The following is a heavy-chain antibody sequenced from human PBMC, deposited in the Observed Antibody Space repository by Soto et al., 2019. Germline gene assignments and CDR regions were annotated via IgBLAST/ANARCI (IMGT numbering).Heavy chain of an antibody. J-gene: IGHJ6*02. D-gene: IGHD1-1*01. CDR1: VFTFSSYG. CDR2: IWYDGSNK. V-gene: IGHV3-33*01. CDR3: ARDLAGTTPYYYYGMDV. Sequence: GGSLRLSCAASVFTFSSYGMHWVRQAPGKGLEWVAVIWYDGSNKYYADSVKGRFTISRDNSKNTLYLQMNSLRAEDTAVYYCARDLAGTTPYYYYGMDVWGQGTTVTVSS.